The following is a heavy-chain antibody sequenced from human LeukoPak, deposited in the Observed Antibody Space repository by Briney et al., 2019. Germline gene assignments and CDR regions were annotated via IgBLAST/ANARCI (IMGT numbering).Heavy chain of an antibody. CDR2: IKQDGSEN. J-gene: IGHJ3*01. CDR3: ARLLGRVTTYDS. CDR1: GFTFSSHW. D-gene: IGHD3-9*01. V-gene: IGHV3-7*04. Sequence: GSPRLSCAGSGFTFSSHWMSWVCQAPGKGLQWVASIKQDGSENYYVDSVRGRFTISRDNAENSLYLQMNSLRAEDTAVYYCARLLGRVTTYDSWGHGIIVSVSS.